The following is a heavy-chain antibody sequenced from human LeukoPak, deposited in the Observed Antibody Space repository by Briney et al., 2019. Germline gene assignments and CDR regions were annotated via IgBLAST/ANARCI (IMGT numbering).Heavy chain of an antibody. D-gene: IGHD6-13*01. Sequence: PGGSLRLSCAASGFTFSSYAMSWVRQAPGKGLEWVSAISGSGGSTYYADSVKGRFTISKDNSKNTLYLQMNSLRAEDTAVYYCAKYGDSSNTFDYWGQGTLVTVSS. V-gene: IGHV3-23*01. CDR2: ISGSGGST. J-gene: IGHJ4*02. CDR1: GFTFSSYA. CDR3: AKYGDSSNTFDY.